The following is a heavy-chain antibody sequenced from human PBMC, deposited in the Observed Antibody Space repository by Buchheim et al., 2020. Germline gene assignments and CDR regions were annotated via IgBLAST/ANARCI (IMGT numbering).Heavy chain of an antibody. D-gene: IGHD3-9*01. Sequence: EVQLLESGGGLVQPGGSLRLSCAASGFTFSSYAMSWVRQAPGKGLEWVSAISGSGGSTYYADSVKGRFTISRANSKNTLYLQMNSLRAEDTAVYYCAKDGAALRYFDWLLYPNWFDPWGQGTL. CDR1: GFTFSSYA. CDR2: ISGSGGST. J-gene: IGHJ5*02. CDR3: AKDGAALRYFDWLLYPNWFDP. V-gene: IGHV3-23*01.